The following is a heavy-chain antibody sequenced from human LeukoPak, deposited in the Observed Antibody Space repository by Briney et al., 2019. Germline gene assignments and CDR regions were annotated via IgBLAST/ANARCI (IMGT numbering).Heavy chain of an antibody. Sequence: GESLQISCKASGSSFTTRWIGGVRQLPGKGLEWMGIVYSGDPNPKYSPPFQGQVTISADKSMSSAYLQWSSLKASDTAMYFCARQLAPAPNAFDIWGQGTMVSVSS. V-gene: IGHV5-51*01. CDR1: GSSFTTRW. D-gene: IGHD2-15*01. J-gene: IGHJ3*02. CDR3: ARQLAPAPNAFDI. CDR2: VYSGDPNP.